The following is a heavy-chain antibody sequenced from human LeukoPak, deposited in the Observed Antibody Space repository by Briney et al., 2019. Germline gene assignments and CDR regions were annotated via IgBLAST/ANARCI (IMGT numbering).Heavy chain of an antibody. CDR2: IYTSGST. V-gene: IGHV4-61*02. CDR3: ARGQGYSSGWYGD. J-gene: IGHJ4*02. D-gene: IGHD6-19*01. Sequence: SQTLSLTCTVSGGTVSSGSYFWNWIRQPAGKGLESIGRIYTSGSTKYNPSLNRRATITVDTSKNQFSLKLNYVAATDTAVYYCARGQGYSSGWYGDWCEGALVTVS. CDR1: GGTVSSGSYF.